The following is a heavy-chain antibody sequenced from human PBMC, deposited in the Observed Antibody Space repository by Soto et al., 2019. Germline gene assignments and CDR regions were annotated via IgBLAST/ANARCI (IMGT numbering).Heavy chain of an antibody. CDR2: INPNSGAT. D-gene: IGHD5-12*01. Sequence: QVQLVSSGAEVKKPGASVKVSCRASGYTFTDYYIHWVRQAPGQGLQWVGWINPNSGATEYAQKFQGRVTMTRDPSISTVYMEVTRLRSDDTALYFCARAVPLRYSGYALDHWGQGTRVTVST. V-gene: IGHV1-2*02. CDR3: ARAVPLRYSGYALDH. CDR1: GYTFTDYY. J-gene: IGHJ4*02.